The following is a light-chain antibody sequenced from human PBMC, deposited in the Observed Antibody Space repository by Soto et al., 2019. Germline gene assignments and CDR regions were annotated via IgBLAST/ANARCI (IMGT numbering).Light chain of an antibody. CDR3: SSYTTSSTMI. V-gene: IGLV2-14*01. CDR1: DSDVGGYNY. CDR2: EVS. Sequence: QSALTHPASVSGSPGQSITISCTGTDSDVGGYNYVSWYQQHPGKAPKLMIYEVSARPSGVSNRFSGSKPGNTASLTISGLQAEDEAYYYCSSYTTSSTMIFGGGTQLTVL. J-gene: IGLJ2*01.